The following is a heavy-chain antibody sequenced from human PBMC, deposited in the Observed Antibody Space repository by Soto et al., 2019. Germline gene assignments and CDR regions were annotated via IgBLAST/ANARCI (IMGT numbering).Heavy chain of an antibody. CDR3: ATFKQATGGIDY. Sequence: QVQLVQSGAEVKKPGASVKVSCKASGYTFTAFYIYWVRQAPGQGLEWVGRINPKSGGTNYAQKFKGRVTMNRDKSISPAYMEVSSMRSADTAFYYCATFKQATGGIDYWGQGTLVTVSS. CDR2: INPKSGGT. J-gene: IGHJ4*02. D-gene: IGHD2-8*02. CDR1: GYTFTAFY. V-gene: IGHV1-2*06.